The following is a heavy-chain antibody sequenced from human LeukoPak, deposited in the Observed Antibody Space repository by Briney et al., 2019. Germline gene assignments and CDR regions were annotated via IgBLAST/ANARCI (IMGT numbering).Heavy chain of an antibody. J-gene: IGHJ6*02. V-gene: IGHV3-23*01. D-gene: IGHD5-12*01. CDR2: ISGSGGST. CDR1: GFTFSSYV. Sequence: PGGSLRLSCAASGFTFSSYVMSWVRQAPGKGLEWVSGISGSGGSTYYADSAKGRFTISRDNSKNTLYLQMSSLRAEDTATYYCAKGYVSHYYYGMDVWGQGTTATVSS. CDR3: AKGYVSHYYYGMDV.